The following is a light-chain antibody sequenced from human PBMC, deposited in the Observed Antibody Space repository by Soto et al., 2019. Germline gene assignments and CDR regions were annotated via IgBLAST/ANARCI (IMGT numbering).Light chain of an antibody. CDR3: QVWDSSSDHVV. Sequence: SYELTQPPSVSVAPGKTARITCGGNKIGSKSVHWYQQKPGQAPVLVIYYDSDRPSGIPERFSGSNSGNTATLTISRVEAGDEDDYYCQVWDSSSDHVVFGGGTQLTVL. V-gene: IGLV3-21*04. J-gene: IGLJ2*01. CDR2: YDS. CDR1: KIGSKS.